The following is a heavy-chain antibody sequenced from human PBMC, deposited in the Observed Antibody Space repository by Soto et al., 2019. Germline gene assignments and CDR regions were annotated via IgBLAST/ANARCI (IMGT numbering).Heavy chain of an antibody. CDR3: AKDTEYYGSGPFDY. Sequence: EVQLLESGGGLVQPGGSLRLSCAASGFTFSSYAMSWVRQAPGKGLEWVSAISGSGGSTYYADSVKGRFTISRDNSKNTLSLQMNSLRAADTDVYYCAKDTEYYGSGPFDYWGQGTLVTVSS. D-gene: IGHD3-10*01. J-gene: IGHJ4*02. CDR2: ISGSGGST. V-gene: IGHV3-23*01. CDR1: GFTFSSYA.